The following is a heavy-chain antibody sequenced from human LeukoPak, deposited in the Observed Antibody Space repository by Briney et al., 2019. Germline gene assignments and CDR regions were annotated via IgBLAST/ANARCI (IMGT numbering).Heavy chain of an antibody. CDR3: ARDPIPLYDFWSGYYLDAFDI. CDR1: GFTFSSYW. Sequence: GGSLRLSCAASGFTFSSYWMSWVRQAPGKGLEWVANIKQDGSEKYYVDSVKGRFTISRDNAENSLYLQMNSLRAEDTAVYYCARDPIPLYDFWSGYYLDAFDIWGQGTMVTVSS. CDR2: IKQDGSEK. D-gene: IGHD3-3*01. J-gene: IGHJ3*02. V-gene: IGHV3-7*01.